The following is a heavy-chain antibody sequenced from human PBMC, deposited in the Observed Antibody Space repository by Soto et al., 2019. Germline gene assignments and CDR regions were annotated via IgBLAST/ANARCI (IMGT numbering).Heavy chain of an antibody. D-gene: IGHD3-9*01. V-gene: IGHV3-30*18. CDR1: GFTFSRCG. CDR3: ANGIFRAGTLTGPTTSFEY. Sequence: SLILSCAASGFTFSRCGMHWVRQAPGKGLEWAAAISYDGNNEYYADSVKGRFTVSRDNSKNTLYLQMSSLRAEDTAVYYCANGIFRAGTLTGPTTSFEYWGQETVVTVSS. J-gene: IGHJ4*02. CDR2: ISYDGNNE.